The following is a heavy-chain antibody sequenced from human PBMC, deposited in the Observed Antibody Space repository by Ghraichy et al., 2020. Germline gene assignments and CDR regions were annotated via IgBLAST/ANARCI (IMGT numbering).Heavy chain of an antibody. CDR2: ISSSGSTI. Sequence: GGSLRLSCAASGFTFSDYYMSWIRQAPGKGLEWVSYISSSGSTIYYADSVKGRFTISRDNAKNSLYLQMNSLRAEDTAVYYCAREGGYSSSVFFGTGDAFDIWGQGTMVTVSS. D-gene: IGHD6-13*01. J-gene: IGHJ3*02. CDR3: AREGGYSSSVFFGTGDAFDI. CDR1: GFTFSDYY. V-gene: IGHV3-11*01.